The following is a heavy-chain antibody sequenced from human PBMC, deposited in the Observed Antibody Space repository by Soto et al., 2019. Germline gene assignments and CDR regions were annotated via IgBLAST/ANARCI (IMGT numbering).Heavy chain of an antibody. CDR2: IYYSGTT. D-gene: IGHD2-15*01. J-gene: IGHJ5*02. CDR1: GDSISSSSYY. CDR3: ARLKGAFFFTPSSWIDP. V-gene: IGHV4-39*02. Sequence: SETLSLTCTVSGDSISSSSYYWGWIRQPPGKGLEWIGDIYYSGTTHYNPSIKSRITIYISTSKNHLSLHLLSVAAADTAVYYCARLKGAFFFTPSSWIDPWGQGTPVTVSS.